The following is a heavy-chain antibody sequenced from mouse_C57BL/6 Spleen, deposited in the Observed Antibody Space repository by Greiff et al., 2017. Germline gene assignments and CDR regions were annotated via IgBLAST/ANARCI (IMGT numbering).Heavy chain of an antibody. CDR2: ISYDGSN. V-gene: IGHV3-6*01. J-gene: IGHJ2*01. CDR1: GYSITSGYY. CDR3: ARDGYSNSYFDY. D-gene: IGHD2-5*01. Sequence: EVKLVESGPGLVKPSQSLSLTCSVTGYSITSGYYWNWIRQFPGNKLEWMGYISYDGSNNYNPSLKNRISITRDTSKNQFFLKLNSVTTEDTATYYCARDGYSNSYFDYWGQGTTLTVSS.